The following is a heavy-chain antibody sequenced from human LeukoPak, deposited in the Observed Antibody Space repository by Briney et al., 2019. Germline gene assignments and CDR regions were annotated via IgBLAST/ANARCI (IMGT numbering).Heavy chain of an antibody. Sequence: SETLSLTCTVSGASISSDYWNWIRQPPGKGLEWIGHVYHSGSTNYNPSLKSRVTISVDTSKNQFSLRLNSVTAADTAVYYCARSRAFNSGAFDPWGQGSLVTVSS. CDR1: GASISSDY. CDR2: VYHSGST. D-gene: IGHD1-26*01. J-gene: IGHJ5*02. V-gene: IGHV4-59*01. CDR3: ARSRAFNSGAFDP.